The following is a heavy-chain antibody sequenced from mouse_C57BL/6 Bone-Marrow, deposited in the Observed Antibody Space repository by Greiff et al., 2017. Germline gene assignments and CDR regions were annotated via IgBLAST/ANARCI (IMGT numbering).Heavy chain of an antibody. CDR3: ARCHYGSSYWYFDV. CDR2: IHPGSGNT. V-gene: IGHV1-84*01. CDR1: GYTFTDYY. J-gene: IGHJ1*03. D-gene: IGHD1-1*01. Sequence: QVQLKQSGPELVKPGASVKISCKASGYTFTDYYINWVKQRPGQGLEWIGWIHPGSGNTKYNEKFKGKATLTVDTSSSTAYMQLSSLTSEDSAVYFCARCHYGSSYWYFDVWGTGTTVTVSS.